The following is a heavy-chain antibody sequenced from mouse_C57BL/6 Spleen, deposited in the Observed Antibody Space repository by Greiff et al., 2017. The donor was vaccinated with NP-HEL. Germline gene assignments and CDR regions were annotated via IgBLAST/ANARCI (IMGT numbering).Heavy chain of an antibody. CDR1: GYTFTDYE. Sequence: QVHVKQSGAELVRPGASVTLSCKASGYTFTDYEMHWVKQTPVHGLEWIGAIDPETGGTAYNQKFKGKAILTADKSSSTAYMELRSLTSEDSAVYYCTRSNYGTRFAYWGQGTLVTVSA. J-gene: IGHJ3*01. V-gene: IGHV1-15*01. CDR3: TRSNYGTRFAY. D-gene: IGHD1-1*01. CDR2: IDPETGGT.